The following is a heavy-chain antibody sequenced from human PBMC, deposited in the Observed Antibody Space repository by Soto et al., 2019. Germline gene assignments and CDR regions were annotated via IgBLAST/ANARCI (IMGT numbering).Heavy chain of an antibody. CDR1: GYTFTSHG. CDR3: ARAGEQQHNWFDP. D-gene: IGHD6-13*01. CDR2: ISAYNGNT. V-gene: IGHV1-18*01. Sequence: GASVKASCKASGYTFTSHGISWVRQAPGQGLEWMGWISAYNGNTNYAQKLQGRVTMTTDTSTSTAYIELRSLRSADTAVYYCARAGEQQHNWFDPSGQGTLVTVSS. J-gene: IGHJ5*02.